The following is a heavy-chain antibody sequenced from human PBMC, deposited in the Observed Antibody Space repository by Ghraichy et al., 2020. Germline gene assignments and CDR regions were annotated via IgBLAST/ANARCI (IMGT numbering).Heavy chain of an antibody. CDR3: ASQGKYHQPPDY. J-gene: IGHJ4*02. D-gene: IGHD2-2*01. CDR1: GGSISSSSYY. V-gene: IGHV4-39*07. Sequence: SETLSLTCTVSGGSISSSSYYWGWIRQPPGKGLEWIGSIYYSGSTYYNPSLKSRVTISVDTSKNQFSLKLSSVTAADTAVYYCASQGKYHQPPDYWGQGTLVTVSS. CDR2: IYYSGST.